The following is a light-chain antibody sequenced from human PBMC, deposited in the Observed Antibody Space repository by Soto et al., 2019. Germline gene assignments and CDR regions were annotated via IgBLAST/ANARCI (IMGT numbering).Light chain of an antibody. Sequence: DIQMTQSPSTLSGSVGDRVTITCRASQTISSWLAWYQQKPGKAPMLLLYKASTLKSGVPSRFSGSGSGTEFTLTTSSLQPDDFASYYCQHYNSYSEAFGQGTKMDLK. CDR2: KAS. CDR3: QHYNSYSEA. V-gene: IGKV1-5*03. CDR1: QTISSW. J-gene: IGKJ1*01.